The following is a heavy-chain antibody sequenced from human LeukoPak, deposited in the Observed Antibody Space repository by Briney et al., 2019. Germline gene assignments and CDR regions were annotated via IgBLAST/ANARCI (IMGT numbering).Heavy chain of an antibody. D-gene: IGHD2-15*01. CDR3: VRESGGGSYDDY. Sequence: GGSLRLSCAASGFTVSSNHMNWVRQAPGKGLEWVSIIYTGGGTSYADSVKGRFTISRDNAKSSLYLQMNSLRGEDTALYYCVRESGGGSYDDYWGQGTLITVSS. J-gene: IGHJ4*02. CDR2: IYTGGGT. CDR1: GFTVSSNH. V-gene: IGHV3-53*01.